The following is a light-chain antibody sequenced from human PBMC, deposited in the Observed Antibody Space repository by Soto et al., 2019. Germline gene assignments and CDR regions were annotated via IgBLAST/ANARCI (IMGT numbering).Light chain of an antibody. CDR1: QTVNGY. CDR3: QQRYGWPS. CDR2: DTS. V-gene: IGKV3-11*01. Sequence: EIVLTQSLATLSLSPGERATLSCRASQTVNGYLAWYQHKLGQAPRLLIYDTSNRATGVPARFSGSGSGTDFTLTISSLEPEDSAVYYCQQRYGWPSFGQGTKLEIK. J-gene: IGKJ2*01.